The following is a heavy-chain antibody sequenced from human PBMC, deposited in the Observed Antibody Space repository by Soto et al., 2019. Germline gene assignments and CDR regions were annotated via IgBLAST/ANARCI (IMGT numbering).Heavy chain of an antibody. D-gene: IGHD3-3*01. Sequence: GGSLRLSCAASGFTFSSYGMHWVRQAPGKGLEWVANIKQDGSEKYYVDSVKGRFTISRDNAKNSLYLQMNSLRAEDTAVYYCARNDFWSASDYWGQGTLVTVSS. CDR2: IKQDGSEK. V-gene: IGHV3-7*01. J-gene: IGHJ4*02. CDR1: GFTFSSYG. CDR3: ARNDFWSASDY.